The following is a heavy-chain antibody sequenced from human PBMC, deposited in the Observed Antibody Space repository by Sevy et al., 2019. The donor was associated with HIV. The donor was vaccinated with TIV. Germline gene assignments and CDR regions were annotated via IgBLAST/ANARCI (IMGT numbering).Heavy chain of an antibody. V-gene: IGHV3-48*02. CDR1: GFTFSSYS. CDR2: IRSSSSTI. D-gene: IGHD3-16*02. J-gene: IGHJ5*02. CDR3: ARDPGHMITFAGVIVRDWFDP. Sequence: GGSLRLSCAASGFTFSSYSMNWVRQAPGKGLEWVSYIRSSSSTIYYADSVKGRFTISRDNAKNSLYLQMNSLRDEDTAVYYCARDPGHMITFAGVIVRDWFDPWGQGTLVTVSS.